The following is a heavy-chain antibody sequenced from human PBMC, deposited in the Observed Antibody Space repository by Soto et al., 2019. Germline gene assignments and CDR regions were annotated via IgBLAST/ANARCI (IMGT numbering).Heavy chain of an antibody. CDR3: GRRSCGSSYYYYYMDV. CDR1: GGSISSYY. CDR2: IYYSGST. D-gene: IGHD6-6*01. J-gene: IGHJ6*03. Sequence: SETLSLTCTVSGGSISSYYWSWIRQPPGKGLEWIGYIYYSGSTNYNPSLKSRVTISVDTSKNQFSLKLSSVTAADTAVYYCGRRSCGSSYYYYYMDVWGKGTTVTVSS. V-gene: IGHV4-59*08.